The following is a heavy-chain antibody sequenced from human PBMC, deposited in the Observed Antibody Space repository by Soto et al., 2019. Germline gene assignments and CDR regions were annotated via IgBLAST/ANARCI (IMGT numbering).Heavy chain of an antibody. CDR3: ARKAWTRLDY. Sequence: QLRLQESGPGLVKPSETLSLTCSISGGSITASVWWTWVRLTPEKGLQWIGEVFHTGSVNYNPSLQSRLNISVDKSMGQFSLRLTSVTAADTAVYYCARKAWTRLDYWGQGALVTVSS. V-gene: IGHV4-4*02. CDR2: VFHTGSV. CDR1: GGSITASVW. J-gene: IGHJ4*02. D-gene: IGHD1-1*01.